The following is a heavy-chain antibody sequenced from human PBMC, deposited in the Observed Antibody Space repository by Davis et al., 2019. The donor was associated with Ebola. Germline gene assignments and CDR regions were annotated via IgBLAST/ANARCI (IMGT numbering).Heavy chain of an antibody. V-gene: IGHV3-30*18. CDR2: ISYDGSNK. J-gene: IGHJ6*02. D-gene: IGHD1-26*01. CDR3: AKAKGSYYYYGMDV. CDR1: GFTFSSYG. Sequence: GSLRLSCAASGFTFSSYGMHWVRQAPGKGLEWVAVISYDGSNKYYADSVKGRFTISRDNSKNTLYLQMNSLRAEDTAVYYCAKAKGSYYYYGMDVWGQGTTVTVSS.